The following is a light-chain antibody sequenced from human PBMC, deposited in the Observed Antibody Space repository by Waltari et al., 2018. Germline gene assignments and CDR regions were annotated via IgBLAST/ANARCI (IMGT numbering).Light chain of an antibody. Sequence: DIVMTQSPDSLAVPLGARATINCKSSQSLLYNFNNKSFLAWYQQKPGQPPKMLIYWASSRESGVPARFSGGGSGTDFTLTISSLQAEDVALYYCQQHYATPRTFGQGTKVEI. CDR3: QQHYATPRT. CDR1: QSLLYNFNNKSF. J-gene: IGKJ1*01. V-gene: IGKV4-1*01. CDR2: WAS.